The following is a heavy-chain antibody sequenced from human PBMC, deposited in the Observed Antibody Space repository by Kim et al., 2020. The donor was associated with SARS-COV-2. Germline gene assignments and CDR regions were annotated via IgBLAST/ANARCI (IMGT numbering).Heavy chain of an antibody. V-gene: IGHV4-39*01. J-gene: IGHJ4*02. Sequence: YYSGSTYYNPSLKSRVTISVDTSKNQFSLKLSSVTAADTAVYYCATLLNYWGQGTLVTVSS. CDR2: YYSGST. CDR3: ATLLNY.